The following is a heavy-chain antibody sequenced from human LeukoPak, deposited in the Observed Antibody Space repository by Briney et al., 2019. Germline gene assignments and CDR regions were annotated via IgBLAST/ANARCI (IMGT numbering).Heavy chain of an antibody. J-gene: IGHJ5*02. Sequence: PSETLSLTCTVSGGSISSGSYYWGWIRQPPGKGLEWIGSIYYSGSTYYNPSLKSRVTISVDTSKNQFSLKLSSVTAADTAVYYCARGEQLWLRFDPWGQGTLVTVSS. CDR3: ARGEQLWLRFDP. CDR1: GGSISSGSYY. CDR2: IYYSGST. D-gene: IGHD5-18*01. V-gene: IGHV4-39*01.